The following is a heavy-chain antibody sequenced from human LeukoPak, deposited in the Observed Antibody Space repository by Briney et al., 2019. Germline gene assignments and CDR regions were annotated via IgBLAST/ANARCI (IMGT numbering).Heavy chain of an antibody. CDR3: AREGGYDKFAAYWYFDL. CDR1: GFTFDDYA. Sequence: GRSLRLSCAASGFTFDDYAMHWVRQAPGKGLEWVSGISWNSIAIGYADSVKGRFTISRDNAKNSLYLQMNSVRAEDTALYYCAREGGYDKFAAYWYFDLWGRGTLVTVSS. D-gene: IGHD5-12*01. V-gene: IGHV3-9*01. CDR2: ISWNSIAI. J-gene: IGHJ2*01.